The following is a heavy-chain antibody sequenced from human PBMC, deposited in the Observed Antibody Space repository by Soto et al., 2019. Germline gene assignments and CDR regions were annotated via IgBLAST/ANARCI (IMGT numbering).Heavy chain of an antibody. V-gene: IGHV1-24*01. CDR1: GYTLTELS. CDR3: ATVGRYYDILTGYYNYYGMDV. D-gene: IGHD3-9*01. J-gene: IGHJ6*02. CDR2: LDPEDGET. Sequence: GASVKVSCKVSGYTLTELSMHWVRQAPGKGLEWMGGLDPEDGETIYAQKFQGRVTMTEDTSTDTAYMELSSLRSEDTAVYYCATVGRYYDILTGYYNYYGMDVWGQGTTVTVSS.